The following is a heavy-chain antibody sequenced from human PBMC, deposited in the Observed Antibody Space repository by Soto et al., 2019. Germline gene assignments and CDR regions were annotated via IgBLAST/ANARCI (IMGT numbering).Heavy chain of an antibody. CDR1: GYTFSSYD. V-gene: IGHV1-8*01. CDR3: ARPYSSSWYFGYYYYGMDV. J-gene: IGHJ6*02. CDR2: MNPNSGNT. D-gene: IGHD6-13*01. Sequence: GASVKVSCKASGYTFSSYDINWVRQATGQGLEWMGWMNPNSGNTGYAQKFQGRVTMTRNTSISTAYMELSSLRSEDTAAYYCARPYSSSWYFGYYYYGMDVWGQGTTVTVSS.